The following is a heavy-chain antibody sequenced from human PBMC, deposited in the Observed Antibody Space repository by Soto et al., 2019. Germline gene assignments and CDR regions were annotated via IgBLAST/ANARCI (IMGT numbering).Heavy chain of an antibody. V-gene: IGHV3-23*01. CDR3: AKEGPPTGIAVAGTTYYFDY. Sequence: EVQLLESGGGLVQPGGSLRLSCAASGFTFSSYAMSWVRQAPGKGLEWVSAISGSGGSTYYADSVKGRFTISRDNSKNTLYLQMNSLRAEDTAVYYCAKEGPPTGIAVAGTTYYFDYWGQGTLVTVSS. J-gene: IGHJ4*02. D-gene: IGHD6-19*01. CDR1: GFTFSSYA. CDR2: ISGSGGST.